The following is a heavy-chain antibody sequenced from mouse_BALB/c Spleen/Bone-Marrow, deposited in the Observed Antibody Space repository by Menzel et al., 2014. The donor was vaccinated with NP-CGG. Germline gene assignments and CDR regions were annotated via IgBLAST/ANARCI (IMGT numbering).Heavy chain of an antibody. D-gene: IGHD1-2*01. J-gene: IGHJ1*01. V-gene: IGHV5-4*02. CDR2: ISDGGSYT. CDR1: GFTFSDYY. CDR3: ARVVTTATLHWYFDV. Sequence: EVNLVESGGGLVKPGGSLKLSCAASGFTFSDYYMYWVRQTPEKRLEWVATISDGGSYTYYPDSVKGRFTISRDNAKNNLYLQMSSLKSEDTVMYYCARVVTTATLHWYFDVWGAGTTVTVSS.